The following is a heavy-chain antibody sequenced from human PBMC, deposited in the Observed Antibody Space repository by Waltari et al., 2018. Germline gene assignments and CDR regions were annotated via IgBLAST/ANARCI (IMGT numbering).Heavy chain of an antibody. Sequence: EVQLVQSGAEVKKPGATVKISCKASGYTFSDYYLNWVRQVPGKGLEWMGRVDPEDGEADFAQKFQERVTITADMSTDTVYMELSSLRSEDTAVYYCVREDQGGYTGRYNDGRFDVWGPGALVAVSS. CDR2: VDPEDGEA. CDR1: GYTFSDYY. J-gene: IGHJ5*02. CDR3: VREDQGGYTGRYNDGRFDV. V-gene: IGHV1-69-2*01. D-gene: IGHD1-26*01.